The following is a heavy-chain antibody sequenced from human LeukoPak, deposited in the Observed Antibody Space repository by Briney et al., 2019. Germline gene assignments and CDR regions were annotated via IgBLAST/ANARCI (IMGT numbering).Heavy chain of an antibody. CDR3: ARGGYYDGSVGAFDI. Sequence: GASVKVSCKASGYTFTSYYMHWVRQAPGQVLEWMGIINPSGGSTSYAQKFQGRVTMTRDTSKNQFSLKLSSVTAADTAVYYCARGGYYDGSVGAFDIWGQGTMVTVSS. CDR1: GYTFTSYY. V-gene: IGHV1-46*01. CDR2: INPSGGST. J-gene: IGHJ3*02. D-gene: IGHD3-22*01.